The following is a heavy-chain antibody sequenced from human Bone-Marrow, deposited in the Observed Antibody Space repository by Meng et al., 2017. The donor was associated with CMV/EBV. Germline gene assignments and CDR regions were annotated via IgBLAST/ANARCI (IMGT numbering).Heavy chain of an antibody. CDR3: ARDSSRYGELDY. D-gene: IGHD6-13*01. CDR1: GFTFSSYG. CDR2: ISYDGSDK. V-gene: IGHV3-30*19. Sequence: GESLKISCAASGFTFSSYGMHWVRQAPGKGLEWVAVISYDGSDKYYAGSVKGRFTISRDNSKNTLYLEMNSLRAEDTAVYYCARDSSRYGELDYWGQGTLVTVSS. J-gene: IGHJ4*02.